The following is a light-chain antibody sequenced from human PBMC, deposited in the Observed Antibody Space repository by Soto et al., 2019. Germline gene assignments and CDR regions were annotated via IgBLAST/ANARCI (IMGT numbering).Light chain of an antibody. Sequence: QSALTQPASVSGSPGQSITISCTGTSSDVGGYNYVAWYQQHPDKAPKLMIYEVTNRPSGVSNCFSGSKSGNTASLTISGLQAEDEADYYCSSYTSSNTGVFGTGTKLTVL. V-gene: IGLV2-14*01. CDR1: SSDVGGYNY. CDR3: SSYTSSNTGV. CDR2: EVT. J-gene: IGLJ1*01.